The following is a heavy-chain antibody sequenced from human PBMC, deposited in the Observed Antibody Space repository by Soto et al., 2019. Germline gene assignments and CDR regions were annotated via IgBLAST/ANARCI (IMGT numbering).Heavy chain of an antibody. CDR3: ARDYPDIVVVVAASGYFDY. CDR2: ISAYNGNT. CDR1: GYTFTSYG. V-gene: IGHV1-18*01. Sequence: QVQLVQSGAEVKKPGASVKVSCNASGYTFTSYGISWVRQAPGQGLEWRGWISAYNGNTNYAEKVQGRITMTTDTSTSTAYMGLRSLRSDDTAVYYCARDYPDIVVVVAASGYFDYWGQGTLVTVSS. J-gene: IGHJ4*02. D-gene: IGHD2-15*01.